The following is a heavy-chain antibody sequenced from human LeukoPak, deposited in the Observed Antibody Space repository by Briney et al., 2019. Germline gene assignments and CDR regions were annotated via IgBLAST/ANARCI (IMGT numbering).Heavy chain of an antibody. J-gene: IGHJ4*02. V-gene: IGHV3-7*01. CDR1: GFTFSDYW. CDR3: ARDLFGSDSDIDY. D-gene: IGHD3-3*01. Sequence: GGSLRLSRAASGFTFSDYWMTWVRQAPGKGLEWVANIKPDGSQKLYADCVRGRFTISRDNAKNSLFLQLNSLRVDDTAVYYCARDLFGSDSDIDYWGQGTLVTVSS. CDR2: IKPDGSQK.